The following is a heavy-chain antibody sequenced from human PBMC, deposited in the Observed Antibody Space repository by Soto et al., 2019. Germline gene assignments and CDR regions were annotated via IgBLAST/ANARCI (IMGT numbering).Heavy chain of an antibody. Sequence: SETLSLTCAVYGGSFSGYYWSWIRQPPGRGLEWIGEINHSGSTNYNPSLKSRVTISVDTSKNQFSLKLSSVTAADTAVYYCARGGVNTAMAYWGQGTLVTVSS. V-gene: IGHV4-34*01. D-gene: IGHD5-18*01. CDR1: GGSFSGYY. J-gene: IGHJ4*02. CDR3: ARGGVNTAMAY. CDR2: INHSGST.